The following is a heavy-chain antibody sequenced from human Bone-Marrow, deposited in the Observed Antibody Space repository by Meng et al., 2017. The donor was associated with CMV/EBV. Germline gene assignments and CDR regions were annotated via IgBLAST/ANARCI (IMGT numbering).Heavy chain of an antibody. CDR1: DGSISSSSYY. D-gene: IGHD1-1*01. CDR2: IYYSGST. J-gene: IGHJ5*02. CDR3: AGHGNYWDANWFDP. Sequence: GSLRLSCSVSDGSISSSSYYWGWIRQPPGNGLEWIGSIYYSGSTYYNPSLKSRITISVDTSKNQFSLKLNSVTAADTAVYYCAGHGNYWDANWFDPWGQGTRVTVSS. V-gene: IGHV4-39*01.